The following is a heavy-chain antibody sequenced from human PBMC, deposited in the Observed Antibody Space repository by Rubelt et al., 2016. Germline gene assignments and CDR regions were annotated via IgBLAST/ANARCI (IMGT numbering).Heavy chain of an antibody. CDR2: IKQDGSEK. J-gene: IGHJ4*02. D-gene: IGHD3-10*01. CDR3: ARGSYDSQSSVP. Sequence: EVQLLASGGGLVQSGGSLRLSCAASGFTFSSYWMSWVRQAPGKGLEWVANIKQDGSEKYYVDAVKGRLTSYSDNAKNSMFLQMSSLSLYDTAVYYCARGSYDSQSSVPWGQGTLVTVSS. V-gene: IGHV3-7*01. CDR1: GFTFSSYW.